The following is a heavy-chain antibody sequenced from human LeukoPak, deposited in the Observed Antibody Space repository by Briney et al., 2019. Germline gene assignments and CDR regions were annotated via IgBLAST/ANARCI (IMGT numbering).Heavy chain of an antibody. V-gene: IGHV1-18*01. CDR3: ARALNYYGSGSAPGYYYYYMDV. J-gene: IGHJ6*03. CDR2: ISAYNGNT. Sequence: APVKVSCKASGYTFTSYGISWVRQAPGQGLEWMGWISAYNGNTNYAQKLQGRVTMTTDTSTSTAYMELRSLRSDDTAVYYCARALNYYGSGSAPGYYYYYMDVWGKGTTVTISS. CDR1: GYTFTSYG. D-gene: IGHD3-10*01.